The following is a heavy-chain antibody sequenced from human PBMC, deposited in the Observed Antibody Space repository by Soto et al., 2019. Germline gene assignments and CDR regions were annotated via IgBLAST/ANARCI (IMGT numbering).Heavy chain of an antibody. D-gene: IGHD4-17*01. J-gene: IGHJ6*02. CDR1: GFTVSSNY. CDR2: IYSGGST. CDR3: ARDRRYGDYLRGVYYYYGMDV. V-gene: IGHV3-53*01. Sequence: GGSLRLSCAASGFTVSSNYMSWVRQAPGKGLEWVSVIYSGGSTYYADSVKGRFPISRDNSKNTLYLQMNSLRAEDTAVNYCARDRRYGDYLRGVYYYYGMDVWGQGTTVTVSS.